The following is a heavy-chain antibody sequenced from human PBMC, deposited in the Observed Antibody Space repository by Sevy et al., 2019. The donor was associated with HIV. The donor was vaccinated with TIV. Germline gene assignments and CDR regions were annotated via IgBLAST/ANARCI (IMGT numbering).Heavy chain of an antibody. CDR1: GFTLTNEF. Sequence: GGSLRLSCAVSGFTLTNEFFSWVRRAPGKGLEWVAVIYSGGATYYADSVKGRFTMSRDKSKSTLYLQMKSLRAEDTAVYYCARVGYCRAGTCFSGFYYAMDVWGQGTTVTVSS. D-gene: IGHD2-15*01. V-gene: IGHV3-53*01. CDR2: IYSGGAT. J-gene: IGHJ6*02. CDR3: ARVGYCRAGTCFSGFYYAMDV.